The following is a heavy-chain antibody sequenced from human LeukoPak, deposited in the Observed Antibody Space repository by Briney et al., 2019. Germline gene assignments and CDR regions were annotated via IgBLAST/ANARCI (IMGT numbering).Heavy chain of an antibody. D-gene: IGHD3-10*01. CDR3: AKSGGSGSYYVSWFDP. J-gene: IGHJ5*02. Sequence: GGSLILSCAASGFTFDDYAMHWVRQAPGKGLEWVSGISWNSGSIGYADSVKGRLTISRDNAKNSLYLQMNSLRAEDTALYYCAKSGGSGSYYVSWFDPWGQGTLVTVSS. CDR1: GFTFDDYA. CDR2: ISWNSGSI. V-gene: IGHV3-9*01.